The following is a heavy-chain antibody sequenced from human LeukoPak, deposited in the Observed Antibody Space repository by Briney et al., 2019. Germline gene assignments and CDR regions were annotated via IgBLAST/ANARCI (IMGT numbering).Heavy chain of an antibody. D-gene: IGHD4-17*01. CDR2: ISGSGGST. J-gene: IGHJ2*01. CDR1: GFTFSSYA. CDR3: AKVRGSGYGDYGGFDL. V-gene: IGHV3-23*01. Sequence: PGGSLRLSCAASGFTFSSYAMSWVRQAPGKGLEWVSAISGSGGSTYYADSVKGRFTISRDNSKNTLYLQMNSLRAEDTAVYYCAKVRGSGYGDYGGFDLWGRGTLVTVSS.